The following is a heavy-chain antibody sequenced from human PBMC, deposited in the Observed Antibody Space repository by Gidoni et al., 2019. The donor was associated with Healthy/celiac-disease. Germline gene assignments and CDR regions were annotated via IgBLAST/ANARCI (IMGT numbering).Heavy chain of an antibody. V-gene: IGHV3-23*01. CDR2: IIGRGGST. CDR1: GFTFSSYA. D-gene: IGHD2-15*01. Sequence: EVHLLESGGGLVQPGGSLRLSCAASGFTFSSYAMTWVRQAQGKGLEWVSAIIGRGGSTYYADSVKGRFTISRDNSKNTLYLQMNSLRAEDTAVYYCAKVLDGGYCSGGSCYAISFDYWGQGTLVTVSS. CDR3: AKVLDGGYCSGGSCYAISFDY. J-gene: IGHJ4*02.